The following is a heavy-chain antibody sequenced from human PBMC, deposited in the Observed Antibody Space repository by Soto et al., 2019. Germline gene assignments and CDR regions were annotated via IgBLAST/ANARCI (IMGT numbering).Heavy chain of an antibody. J-gene: IGHJ4*02. D-gene: IGHD6-13*01. CDR3: ARGLAVPSIAAAGI. CDR2: INSDGSST. Sequence: PGGSLRLSCAASGFTFSSYWMHWVLQAPGKGLVWVSRINSDGSSTSYADSVKGRFTISRDNAKNTLYLQMNSLRAEDTAVYYCARGLAVPSIAAAGIWGQGTLVTVSS. CDR1: GFTFSSYW. V-gene: IGHV3-74*01.